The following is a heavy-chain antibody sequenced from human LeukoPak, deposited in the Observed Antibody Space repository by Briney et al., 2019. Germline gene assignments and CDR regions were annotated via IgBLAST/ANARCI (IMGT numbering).Heavy chain of an antibody. V-gene: IGHV3-33*08. CDR1: GFTFSSYG. Sequence: PGRSLRLSCAASGFTFSSYGMHWVRQAPGKGLEWVAVIWYDGSNKYYADSVKGRFTISRDNSKNTLYLQMNSLRAEDTAVYYCALSPSRVVVGSIDYWGQGTLVTVSS. D-gene: IGHD2-15*01. CDR3: ALSPSRVVVGSIDY. J-gene: IGHJ4*02. CDR2: IWYDGSNK.